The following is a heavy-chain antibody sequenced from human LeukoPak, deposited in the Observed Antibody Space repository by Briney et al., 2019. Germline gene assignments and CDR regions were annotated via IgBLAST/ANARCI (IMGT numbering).Heavy chain of an antibody. V-gene: IGHV3-7*01. J-gene: IGHJ4*02. Sequence: GGSLRLSCAASGFTFSSYWMSWVRQAPGKGLEWVANIKQDGSEKYYVSSVKGRFTISRDNAKNSLYLQMNSLRAEDTAIYFCAREDDWNYEDYWGQGTLVTVSS. CDR2: IKQDGSEK. CDR3: AREDDWNYEDY. CDR1: GFTFSSYW. D-gene: IGHD1-7*01.